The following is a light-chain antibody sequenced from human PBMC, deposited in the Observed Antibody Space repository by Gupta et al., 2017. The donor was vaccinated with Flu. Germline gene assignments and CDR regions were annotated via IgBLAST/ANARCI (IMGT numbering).Light chain of an antibody. J-gene: IGKJ4*01. CDR3: QHYYSCPLT. CDR2: LSS. V-gene: IGKV4-1*01. CDR1: QSVFHNSNNKNH. Sequence: DIVMTQSPDSLSVSLGGRATINCKSSQSVFHNSNNKNHLAWYQKQPGQAPKLLIYLSSTRASGLPDRFSGSGSGTDFSLTISILQAEVVATYYCQHYYSCPLTFGGGTKVEI.